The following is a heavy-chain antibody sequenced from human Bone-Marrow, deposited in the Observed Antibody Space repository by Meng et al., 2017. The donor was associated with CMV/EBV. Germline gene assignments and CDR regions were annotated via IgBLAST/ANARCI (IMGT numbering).Heavy chain of an antibody. D-gene: IGHD3-22*01. V-gene: IGHV4-59*01. J-gene: IGHJ4*02. CDR1: GCSISIYY. CDR2: IYYSGST. Sequence: GSLRLSCTVSGCSISIYYWSWIRQPPGKGLEWIGYIYYSGSTNYNPSLKSRVTISVDTSKNQFSLKLSSVTAADTAVYYCARATRDYYYDSSGYYYFDYWGQGTLVTVSS. CDR3: ARATRDYYYDSSGYYYFDY.